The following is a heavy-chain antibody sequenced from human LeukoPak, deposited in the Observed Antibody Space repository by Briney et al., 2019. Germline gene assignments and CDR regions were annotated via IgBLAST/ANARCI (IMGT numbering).Heavy chain of an antibody. Sequence: SETLYITCTDTGGSISSYYWSRIRQTAGKGLECIGRIYTSGSTNYNPSLKTRVTMSVHTSKNQFSLPLSSAPAAHTAVYYSARAPYSKDAFDIWGQGAMVTVSS. J-gene: IGHJ3*02. CDR1: GGSISSYY. CDR2: IYTSGST. V-gene: IGHV4-4*07. CDR3: ARAPYSKDAFDI. D-gene: IGHD2-15*01.